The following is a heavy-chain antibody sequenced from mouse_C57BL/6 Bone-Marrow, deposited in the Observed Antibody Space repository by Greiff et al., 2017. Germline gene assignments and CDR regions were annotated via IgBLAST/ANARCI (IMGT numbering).Heavy chain of an antibody. CDR2: IDPSDSYT. CDR1: GYTFTSYW. V-gene: IGHV1-69*01. J-gene: IGHJ4*01. CDR3: GGGGYYAMDY. Sequence: VQLQQSGAELVMPGASVKLSCKASGYTFTSYWMHWVKQRPGQGLEWIGEIDPSDSYTNYNQKFKGKSTLTVDKSSSTAYMQLSSLTSEDSAVYYCGGGGYYAMDYWGQGTSVTVSS.